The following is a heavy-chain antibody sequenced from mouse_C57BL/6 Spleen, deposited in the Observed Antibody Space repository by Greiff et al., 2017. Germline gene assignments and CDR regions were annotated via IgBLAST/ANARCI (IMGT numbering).Heavy chain of an antibody. CDR2: IYPGDGDT. CDR1: GYAFSSSW. CDR3: GAGAMDY. J-gene: IGHJ4*01. V-gene: IGHV1-82*01. Sequence: QVQLKESGPELVKPGASVKISCKASGYAFSSSWMNWVKQRPGKGLEWIGRIYPGDGDTNYNGKFKGKATLTADKSSSTAYMQLSSLTSEDSAVYFCGAGAMDYWGQGTSVTVSS.